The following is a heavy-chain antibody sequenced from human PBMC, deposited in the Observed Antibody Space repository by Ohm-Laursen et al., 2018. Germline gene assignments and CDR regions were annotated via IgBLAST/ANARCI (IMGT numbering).Heavy chain of an antibody. CDR2: ISGGGSNT. Sequence: SLRLSCAATGFVFSDYYFIWVRQGPGKGLEWVSGISGGGSNTYYADSVKGRFTISRDNSKNTLYLLMKSLRAEDTAIYYCARHREGANYWVSDLWGQGTLVTVSS. CDR1: GFVFSDYY. D-gene: IGHD4/OR15-4a*01. J-gene: IGHJ4*02. CDR3: ARHREGANYWVSDL. V-gene: IGHV3-23*01.